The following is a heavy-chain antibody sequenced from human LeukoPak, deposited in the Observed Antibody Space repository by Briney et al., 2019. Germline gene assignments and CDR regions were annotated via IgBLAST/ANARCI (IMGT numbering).Heavy chain of an antibody. CDR3: AKGGVVPAAILPFDY. CDR1: GFTFSSYA. D-gene: IGHD2-2*02. CDR2: ISGSGGST. J-gene: IGHJ4*02. V-gene: IGHV3-23*01. Sequence: AGGSLRLSCAASGFTFSSYAMSWVRQAPGKGLEWVSAISGSGGSTYYADSVKGRFTISRDNSKNTLYLQMNSLRAEDTAVYYCAKGGVVPAAILPFDYWGQGTLVTVSS.